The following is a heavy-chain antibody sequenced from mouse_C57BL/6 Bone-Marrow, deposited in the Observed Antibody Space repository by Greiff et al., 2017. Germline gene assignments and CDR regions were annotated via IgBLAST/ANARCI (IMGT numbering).Heavy chain of an antibody. Sequence: QVQLQQPGAELVKPGASVKLSCKASGYTFTSYWMHWVKQRPGQGLEWIGMIHPNSGSTNSNEKFKSKATLTVDKSSSTAYMQLSSLTSKDSAVYYCARFPYYGSSYLDYWGQGTTLTVSS. CDR1: GYTFTSYW. D-gene: IGHD1-1*01. J-gene: IGHJ2*01. V-gene: IGHV1-64*01. CDR2: IHPNSGST. CDR3: ARFPYYGSSYLDY.